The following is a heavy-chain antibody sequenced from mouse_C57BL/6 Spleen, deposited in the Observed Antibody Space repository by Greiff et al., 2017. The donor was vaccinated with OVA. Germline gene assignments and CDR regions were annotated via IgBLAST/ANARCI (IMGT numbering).Heavy chain of an antibody. D-gene: IGHD2-3*01. CDR2: IDPSASYT. J-gene: IGHJ2*01. Sequence: QVQLQQPGAELVKPGASVKLSCKASGYTFTSYWMQWVKQRPGQGLEWIGKIDPSASYTNYNQKFKGKATLTVDTSYSTAYMQLSSLTSEDSAVDYCARLLSYDGYYNFDYWGQGTTLTVSS. V-gene: IGHV1-50*01. CDR1: GYTFTSYW. CDR3: ARLLSYDGYYNFDY.